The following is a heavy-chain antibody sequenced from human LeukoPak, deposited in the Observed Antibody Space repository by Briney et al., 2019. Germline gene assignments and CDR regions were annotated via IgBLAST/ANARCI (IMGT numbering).Heavy chain of an antibody. J-gene: IGHJ4*02. CDR2: IYYTGST. CDR1: GGSISSYY. CDR3: ARGQLVLDY. Sequence: PSETLSLTCTVSGGSISSYYWSWIRQPPGKGLEWIGYIYYTGSTNYNPSLKSRVTILVDTSKNQFSLKVTSVTAADTAVYYCARGQLVLDYWGQGTLVTVSS. D-gene: IGHD6-6*01. V-gene: IGHV4-59*01.